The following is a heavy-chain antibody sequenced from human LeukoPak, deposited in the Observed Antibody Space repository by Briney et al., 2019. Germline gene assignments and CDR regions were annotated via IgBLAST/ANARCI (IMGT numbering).Heavy chain of an antibody. V-gene: IGHV4-4*07. CDR3: AREGVVVAAALPFAY. Sequence: SETLSLTCSVSGGSISSYYWSWIQQPAGKGREWIGRIYTSGSTNYNPSLKSRVTMSVDTSKNQFSLKLSSLTAADTAVYYCAREGVVVAAALPFAYWGQGTLVTVSS. CDR1: GGSISSYY. CDR2: IYTSGST. D-gene: IGHD2-15*01. J-gene: IGHJ4*02.